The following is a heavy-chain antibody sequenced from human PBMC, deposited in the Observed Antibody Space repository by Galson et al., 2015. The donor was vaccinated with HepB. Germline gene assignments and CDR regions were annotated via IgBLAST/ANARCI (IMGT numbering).Heavy chain of an antibody. Sequence: SLRLSCAASGFTFSSYSMNWVRQAPGKGLEWVSSISSSSSYIYYADSVKGRFTISRDNAKNSLYLQMNSLRAEDTAVYYCARDIRGYDSGGGTNYWGQGTLVTVSS. J-gene: IGHJ4*02. D-gene: IGHD5-12*01. CDR1: GFTFSSYS. V-gene: IGHV3-21*01. CDR3: ARDIRGYDSGGGTNY. CDR2: ISSSSSYI.